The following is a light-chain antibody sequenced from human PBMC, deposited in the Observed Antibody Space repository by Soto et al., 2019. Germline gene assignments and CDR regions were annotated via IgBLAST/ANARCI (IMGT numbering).Light chain of an antibody. Sequence: EVVLTQSPGTLSLSPGERATLSCRASQSVSSNYSAWYQQRPGQAPRLLIYGASSRATGIPDRFSGSGSGTDFTLTISRLEPEDSAVYFCQHYSSQTFGQGTKVDI. J-gene: IGKJ1*01. CDR1: QSVSSNY. CDR3: QHYSSQT. CDR2: GAS. V-gene: IGKV3-20*01.